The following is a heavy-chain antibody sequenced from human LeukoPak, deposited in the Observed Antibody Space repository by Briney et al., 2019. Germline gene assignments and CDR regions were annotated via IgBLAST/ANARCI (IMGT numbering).Heavy chain of an antibody. D-gene: IGHD7-27*01. CDR2: INPNSGGT. V-gene: IGHV1-2*02. CDR3: ARDRDWGGGGFDY. J-gene: IGHJ4*02. CDR1: GYTFTGYY. Sequence: GASVKVSCKASGYTFTGYYIHWVRQAPGQGLEWMGWINPNSGGTNYAQKFQGRVSMTRDTSISTAYMELSRLRSDDTAVYYCARDRDWGGGGFDYWGQGILVTVSS.